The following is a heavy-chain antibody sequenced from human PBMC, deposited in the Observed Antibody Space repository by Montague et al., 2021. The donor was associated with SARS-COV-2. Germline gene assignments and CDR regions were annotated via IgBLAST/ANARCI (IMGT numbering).Heavy chain of an antibody. J-gene: IGHJ6*02. D-gene: IGHD2-2*01. V-gene: IGHV4-61*02. CDR3: ASEQIVVVPAAPYYYYGRDV. CDR1: GGSISSGSYY. CDR2: IYTSGST. Sequence: TLSLTCTVSGGSISSGSYYWSWIRQPAGKGLEWIGRIYTSGSTNYNPSLKSRVTISVDTSTNQFSLKLSSVTAADTAVYYCASEQIVVVPAAPYYYYGRDVWGQGTTVTVSS.